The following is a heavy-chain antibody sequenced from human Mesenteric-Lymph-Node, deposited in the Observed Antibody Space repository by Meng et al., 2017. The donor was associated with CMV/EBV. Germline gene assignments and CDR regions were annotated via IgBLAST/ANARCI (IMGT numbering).Heavy chain of an antibody. Sequence: SETLSLTCTVSGGSISSGVYYWSWIRQHPGGGLEWIGYIYYSGSTYSNPSLESRVTISVDTSKNQFSLKLSSVTAEDTAVYYCARDFVYSNFGYYYYGMDVWGQGTTVTVSS. V-gene: IGHV4-31*03. CDR3: ARDFVYSNFGYYYYGMDV. CDR1: GGSISSGVYY. CDR2: IYYSGST. D-gene: IGHD4-11*01. J-gene: IGHJ6*02.